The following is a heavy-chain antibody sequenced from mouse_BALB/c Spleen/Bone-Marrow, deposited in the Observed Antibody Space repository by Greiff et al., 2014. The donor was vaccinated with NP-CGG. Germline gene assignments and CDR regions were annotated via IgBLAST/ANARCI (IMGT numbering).Heavy chain of an antibody. J-gene: IGHJ2*01. V-gene: IGHV1-18*01. CDR3: TRSRYGDY. D-gene: IGHD2-14*01. Sequence: VQLKESGPELVKPGASVKISCKTSGYTFTDYTMHWVKQSHGKSLEWIEHINPNIGGTNYNQKFKGKATLTLDKSSRTAYMELRSLTSEDSAVYYCTRSRYGDYWGQGTTLTVSS. CDR2: INPNIGGT. CDR1: GYTFTDYT.